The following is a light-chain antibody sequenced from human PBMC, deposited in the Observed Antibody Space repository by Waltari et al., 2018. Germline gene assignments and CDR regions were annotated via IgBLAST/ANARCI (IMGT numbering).Light chain of an antibody. V-gene: IGKV1-9*01. CDR2: AAS. CDR3: QQLNSLPRT. J-gene: IGKJ1*01. Sequence: DIQLTQSPSFLSASVGDRVTITCRASQGISTYLAWYQQKPGKAPKLLISAASTLQTGVPSRFSGRGSGTEFTLTISSLQPGDFATYYCQQLNSLPRTFGQGTKVEIK. CDR1: QGISTY.